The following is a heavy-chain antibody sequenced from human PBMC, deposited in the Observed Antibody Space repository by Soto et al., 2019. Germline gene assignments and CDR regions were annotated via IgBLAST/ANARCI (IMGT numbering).Heavy chain of an antibody. CDR3: ARLHCNSPNCVPLDP. Sequence: PSETLSLTCAVYGGSFSGYYWSWIRQPPGKGLEWIGEINHSGSTNYNPTLKSRVTMSVDTPKNQLSLKLSSVTAADTAVYYCARLHCNSPNCVPLDPWGQGTLVTVSS. CDR2: INHSGST. J-gene: IGHJ5*02. D-gene: IGHD2-2*01. CDR1: GGSFSGYY. V-gene: IGHV4-34*01.